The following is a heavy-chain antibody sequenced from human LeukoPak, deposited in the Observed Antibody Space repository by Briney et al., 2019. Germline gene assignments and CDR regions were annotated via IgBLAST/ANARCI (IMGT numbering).Heavy chain of an antibody. V-gene: IGHV1-18*01. CDR2: ISAYNGYT. CDR1: GYTFTNYY. J-gene: IGHJ4*02. Sequence: ASVKVSCKASGYTFTNYYITWVRQAPGQGLEWMGWISAYNGYTNYAQKLQGRVTMTTDTSTSTAYMELRSLRSDDTAVYYCARAAPRVLRYFDWLPAPPDYWGQGTLVTVSS. D-gene: IGHD3-9*01. CDR3: ARAAPRVLRYFDWLPAPPDY.